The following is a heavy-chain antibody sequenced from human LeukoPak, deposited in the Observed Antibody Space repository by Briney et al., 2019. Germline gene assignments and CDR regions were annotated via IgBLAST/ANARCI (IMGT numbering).Heavy chain of an antibody. D-gene: IGHD1-7*01. V-gene: IGHV3-11*01. CDR2: ISGSGKTT. Sequence: GGSLRLSCAASGFTFSDYYMNWIRQAPGKGLEWLSYISGSGKTTHYADSVKGRFTISRDNAKNSLYLQMNSLRAGDTAVYYCARWRGENYWVDYFDYWGQGTLVTVSS. CDR1: GFTFSDYY. CDR3: ARWRGENYWVDYFDY. J-gene: IGHJ4*02.